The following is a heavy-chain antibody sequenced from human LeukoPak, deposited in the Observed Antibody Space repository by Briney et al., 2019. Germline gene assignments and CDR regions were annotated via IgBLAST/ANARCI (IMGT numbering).Heavy chain of an antibody. CDR2: ISAYNGNT. D-gene: IGHD3-22*01. Sequence: GASVKASCKASGYTFTSYGISWVRQAPGQGLEWMGWISAYNGNTNYAQKLQGRVTMTTDTSTSTAYMELRSLRSDDTAVYYCARVPLGGDYYDSSGRSDAFDIWGQGTMVTVSS. V-gene: IGHV1-18*01. J-gene: IGHJ3*02. CDR3: ARVPLGGDYYDSSGRSDAFDI. CDR1: GYTFTSYG.